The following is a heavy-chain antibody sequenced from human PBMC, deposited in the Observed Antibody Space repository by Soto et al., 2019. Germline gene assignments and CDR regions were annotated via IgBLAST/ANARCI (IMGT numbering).Heavy chain of an antibody. Sequence: GGSLRLSCAASGFTFSSYGMHWVRQAPGKGLEWVAVIWYDGSNKYYADSVKGRFTISRDNSKNTLYLQMNSLRAEDTAVYYCARSYTHFRIASTENWFDPWGQGTLVTVSS. CDR2: IWYDGSNK. V-gene: IGHV3-33*01. CDR1: GFTFSSYG. CDR3: ARSYTHFRIASTENWFDP. D-gene: IGHD2-2*02. J-gene: IGHJ5*02.